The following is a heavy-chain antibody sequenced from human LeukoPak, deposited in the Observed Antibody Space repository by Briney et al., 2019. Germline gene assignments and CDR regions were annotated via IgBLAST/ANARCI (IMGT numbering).Heavy chain of an antibody. Sequence: GESLKISCKASGYSFATYWIGWVRQMPGKGLEWMGIIYPGDSDTRYSPPFQGQVTISADKSISTAYLQWSSLKASDNAMYYCATTSCSDGRCYSPGILWGQGTMVTVSS. J-gene: IGHJ3*01. V-gene: IGHV5-51*01. D-gene: IGHD2-15*01. CDR3: ATTSCSDGRCYSPGIL. CDR2: IYPGDSDT. CDR1: GYSFATYW.